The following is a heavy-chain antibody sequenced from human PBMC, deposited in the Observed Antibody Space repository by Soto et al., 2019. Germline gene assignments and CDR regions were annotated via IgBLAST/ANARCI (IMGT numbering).Heavy chain of an antibody. V-gene: IGHV4-31*03. CDR3: ARDHVAWNSDHYYYSGMDV. J-gene: IGHJ6*02. CDR2: IYYSGST. Sequence: SETLSLTCTVSGGSISSGGYYWSWIRQHPGKGLEWIGYIYYSGSTYYNPSLKSRVTISVDTSKKQFSLKLSSVTAADTAVYYCARDHVAWNSDHYYYSGMDVWGQGTSVTVYS. CDR1: GGSISSGGYY. D-gene: IGHD1-7*01.